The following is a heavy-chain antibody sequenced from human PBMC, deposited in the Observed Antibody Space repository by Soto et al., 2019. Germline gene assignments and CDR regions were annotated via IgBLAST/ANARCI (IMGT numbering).Heavy chain of an antibody. CDR2: ISVDSKGT. CDR3: ARDYYYGESTG. D-gene: IGHD3-10*01. Sequence: GGSLRLSCAASENIFSTYNMNWIRQAPGKGLEWVSYISVDSKGTYYAESVKGRFTISRDNAKNSLFLQMRSLRDEDTAVYYCARDYYYGESTGRGQGTLVTVSS. J-gene: IGHJ4*02. CDR1: ENIFSTYN. V-gene: IGHV3-48*02.